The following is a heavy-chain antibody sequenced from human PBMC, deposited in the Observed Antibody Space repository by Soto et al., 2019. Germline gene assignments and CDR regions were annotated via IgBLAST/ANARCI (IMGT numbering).Heavy chain of an antibody. D-gene: IGHD6-19*01. V-gene: IGHV3-7*05. CDR3: ARDWGTPGRGSAVGYYYHYGMDA. Sequence: EVQLVESGGGLVEPGGSLRLSCLASEFTFNTYWMNWVRQAPGRGLEWVADIRDDGSEKYYVDSVKVRLTSSRDSAKNSLYLQMHSLRGEDTAVYFCARDWGTPGRGSAVGYYYHYGMDAWGQGTTVTVSS. J-gene: IGHJ6*02. CDR2: IRDDGSEK. CDR1: EFTFNTYW.